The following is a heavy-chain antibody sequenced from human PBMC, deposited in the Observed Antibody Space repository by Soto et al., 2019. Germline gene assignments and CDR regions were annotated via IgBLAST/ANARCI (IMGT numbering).Heavy chain of an antibody. J-gene: IGHJ5*02. CDR1: GFTFSDYY. CDR2: ICYDGSNK. D-gene: IGHD3-3*01. CDR3: ARAQARDYDFWSGSDSLDL. Sequence: GGSLRLSCAASGFTFSDYYMSWIRQAPGKGLEWVAFICYDGSNKYYADSVKGRFTISRDNSKNTLFLQMNSLRVEDTAVYYCARAQARDYDFWSGSDSLDLWGQGTQVTVSS. V-gene: IGHV3-33*08.